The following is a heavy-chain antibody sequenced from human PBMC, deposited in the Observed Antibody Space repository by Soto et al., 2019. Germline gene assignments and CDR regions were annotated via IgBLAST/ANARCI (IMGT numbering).Heavy chain of an antibody. CDR1: GYTLTELS. Sequence: ASVKVSCKVSGYTLTELSMHWVRQAPGKGLEWMGGFDPEDGETIYAQKFQGRVTMTEDTSTDTAYMELSSLRSEDTAVYYCAIPGRITIFGVVRGHWYFDLWGRGTLVTVSS. CDR2: FDPEDGET. J-gene: IGHJ2*01. D-gene: IGHD3-3*01. V-gene: IGHV1-24*01. CDR3: AIPGRITIFGVVRGHWYFDL.